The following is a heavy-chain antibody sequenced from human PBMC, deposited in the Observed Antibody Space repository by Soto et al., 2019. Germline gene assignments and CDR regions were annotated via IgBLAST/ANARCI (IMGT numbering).Heavy chain of an antibody. J-gene: IGHJ5*02. V-gene: IGHV4-59*01. CDR3: ARADYAWFDP. Sequence: SETLSLTCSVSGGSISSYYWSWIRQPPGKGLEWIGYIYYSGSTNYNPSLKSRVTISVDTSKNQFSLKLSSVTAADTAVYYCARADYAWFDPWGQGTLVTVSS. CDR1: GGSISSYY. CDR2: IYYSGST. D-gene: IGHD4-17*01.